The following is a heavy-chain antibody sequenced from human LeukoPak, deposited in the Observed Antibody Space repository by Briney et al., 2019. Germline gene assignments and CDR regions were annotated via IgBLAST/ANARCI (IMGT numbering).Heavy chain of an antibody. CDR3: ARDHHRRLYDSQARDTFDI. J-gene: IGHJ3*02. V-gene: IGHV3-23*01. CDR2: ISGSGGST. D-gene: IGHD3-22*01. CDR1: GFTFSSYG. Sequence: PGGSLRLSCAASGFTFSSYGMSWVRQAPGKGLEWVPAISGSGGSTYYADSVKGRFTISRDNSKNTLYLQMNSLRAEDTAVYYCARDHHRRLYDSQARDTFDIWGQGTMVTVSS.